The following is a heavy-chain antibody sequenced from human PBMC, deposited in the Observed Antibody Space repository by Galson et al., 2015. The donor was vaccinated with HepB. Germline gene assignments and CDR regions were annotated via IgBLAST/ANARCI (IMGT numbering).Heavy chain of an antibody. CDR1: GFTFSSYA. CDR3: AKASGGRSSWYDYYGMDV. D-gene: IGHD6-13*01. CDR2: ISGSGGST. J-gene: IGHJ6*02. Sequence: SLRLSCAASGFTFSSYAMSWVRQAPGKGLEWVSAISGSGGSTYYADSVKGRFTISRDNSKNTLYLQMNSLRAEDTAVYYCAKASGGRSSWYDYYGMDVWGQGTTVTVSS. V-gene: IGHV3-23*01.